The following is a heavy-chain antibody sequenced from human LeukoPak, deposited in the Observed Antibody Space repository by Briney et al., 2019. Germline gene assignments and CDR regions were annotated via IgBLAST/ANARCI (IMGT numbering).Heavy chain of an antibody. CDR1: GYTFTSYG. V-gene: IGHV1-18*01. J-gene: IGHJ4*02. CDR3: ARGPHDDPFDY. D-gene: IGHD1-1*01. Sequence: GASVKVSCKASGYTFTSYGISWVRQAPGQGLEWMGWISAYNGNTNYAQKLQGRVTMTTDTSTSTVYMELSSLRSEDTAVYYCARGPHDDPFDYWGQGTLVTVSS. CDR2: ISAYNGNT.